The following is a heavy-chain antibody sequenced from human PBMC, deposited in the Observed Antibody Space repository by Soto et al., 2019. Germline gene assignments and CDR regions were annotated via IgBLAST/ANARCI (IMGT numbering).Heavy chain of an antibody. V-gene: IGHV4-38-2*01. CDR2: IYHSGST. CDR3: ARATVTYYYDRSGYHGS. Sequence: SETLSLTCAVSGYSISSGYYWGWIRQPPGKGLEWIGSIYHSGSTYYNPSLKSRVTISVDTSKNQFSLKLSSVTAADTAVYYCARATVTYYYDRSGYHGSWGQGTRVTVSS. J-gene: IGHJ1*01. D-gene: IGHD3-22*01. CDR1: GYSISSGYY.